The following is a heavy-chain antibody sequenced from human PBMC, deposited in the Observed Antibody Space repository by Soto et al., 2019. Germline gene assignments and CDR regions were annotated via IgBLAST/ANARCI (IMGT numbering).Heavy chain of an antibody. J-gene: IGHJ6*02. CDR1: GGSVSIGRYY. D-gene: IGHD3-10*01. CDR2: IYYSGST. V-gene: IGHV4-61*01. Sequence: SESLALSCTVSGGSVSIGRYYWSWIRQPPGKGLEWIGYIYYSGSTNYNPSLESRVTISVDTSKNQFSLKLSSVTAADPAVYYCARDTLKVHYYYGRDVWCQGTTVTVS. CDR3: ARDTLKVHYYYGRDV.